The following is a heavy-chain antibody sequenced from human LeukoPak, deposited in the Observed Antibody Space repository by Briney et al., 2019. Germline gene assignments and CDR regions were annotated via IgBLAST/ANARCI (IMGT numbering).Heavy chain of an antibody. CDR1: GGSISTSSTSH. J-gene: IGHJ5*02. CDR3: ARHTRRIAVGQNWFDP. Sequence: SETLSLTCAVSGGSISTSSTSHWGWIRQPPGEGLEWIGSIYYTGNTYYNPSLKSRVTIFVDMSKNQFSLKLTSVTAADTALYYCARHTRRIAVGQNWFDPWGQGSLVTVSS. V-gene: IGHV4-39*01. D-gene: IGHD6-19*01. CDR2: IYYTGNT.